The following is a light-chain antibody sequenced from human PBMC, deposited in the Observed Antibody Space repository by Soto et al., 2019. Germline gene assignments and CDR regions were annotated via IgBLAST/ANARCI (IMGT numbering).Light chain of an antibody. J-gene: IGKJ1*01. CDR3: AQYGNSPWT. Sequence: EIVLTQSPGTLSLSPGERATLSCRASQSVNSTFLAWYQQKPGQAPRLLIYSASSRATGIPDRFSGSGSGTEFTLTISSLQSEDFAVYFCAQYGNSPWTFGQGTKVDIK. CDR1: QSVNSTF. CDR2: SAS. V-gene: IGKV3-20*01.